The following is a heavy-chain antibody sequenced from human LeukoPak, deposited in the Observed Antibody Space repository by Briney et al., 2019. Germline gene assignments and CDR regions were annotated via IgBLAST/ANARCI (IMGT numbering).Heavy chain of an antibody. D-gene: IGHD1-26*01. Sequence: GGSLRLSCAASGFTFSRNGMTWVRQAPGKRLEWVSAISGSGGNTYYADSVKGRFTISRDNSKNTLYLQMNSLRAEDTAVYYCAKDQGGSYPNSDFDYWGQGTLVTVSS. CDR1: GFTFSRNG. CDR3: AKDQGGSYPNSDFDY. CDR2: ISGSGGNT. J-gene: IGHJ4*02. V-gene: IGHV3-23*01.